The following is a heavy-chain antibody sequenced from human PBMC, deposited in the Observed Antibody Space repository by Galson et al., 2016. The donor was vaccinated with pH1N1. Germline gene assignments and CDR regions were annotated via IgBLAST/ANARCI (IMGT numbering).Heavy chain of an antibody. CDR3: AKREKKGGTTSCYPY. D-gene: IGHD2-2*01. Sequence: SLRLSCAASGFTFSSYAMSWVRQAPGKGLEWVSDISDSGDTTYYADSVKGRFSISRDSSKNTLYLQMNSLRGEDTDVYYCAKREKKGGTTSCYPYWGQGTLVTVSS. V-gene: IGHV3-23*01. CDR2: ISDSGDTT. J-gene: IGHJ4*02. CDR1: GFTFSSYA.